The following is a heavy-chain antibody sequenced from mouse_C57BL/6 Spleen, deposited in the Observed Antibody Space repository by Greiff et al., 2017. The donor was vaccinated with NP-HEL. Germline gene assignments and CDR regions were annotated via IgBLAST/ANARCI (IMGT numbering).Heavy chain of an antibody. CDR3: TRSVSYFDY. CDR1: GYTFTDYE. CDR2: IDPETGGT. V-gene: IGHV1-15*01. J-gene: IGHJ2*01. Sequence: QVQLQQSGAELVRPGASVTLSCKASGYTFTDYEMHWVKQTPVHGLEWIGAIDPETGGTSYNQKFKGKAILTADKSSSTAYMELRSLTSEDSAVYYCTRSVSYFDYWGQGTTLTVSS.